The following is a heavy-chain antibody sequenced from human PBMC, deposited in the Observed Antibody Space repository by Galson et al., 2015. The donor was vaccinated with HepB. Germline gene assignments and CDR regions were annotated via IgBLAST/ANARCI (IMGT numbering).Heavy chain of an antibody. CDR2: ISGSGGST. Sequence: SLRLSCAASGFTFSSYAMSWVRQAPGKGLEWVSAISGSGGSTYYADSVKGRFTISRDNSKNTLYLQMNSLRAEDTAVYYCAKDAIIGWRYYYYYGMDVWGQGTTVTVSS. CDR3: AKDAIIGWRYYYYYGMDV. D-gene: IGHD3-16*02. J-gene: IGHJ6*02. CDR1: GFTFSSYA. V-gene: IGHV3-23*01.